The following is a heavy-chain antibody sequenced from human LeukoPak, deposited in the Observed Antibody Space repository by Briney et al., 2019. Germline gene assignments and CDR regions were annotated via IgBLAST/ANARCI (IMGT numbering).Heavy chain of an antibody. D-gene: IGHD3-10*01. CDR1: GFSFSSYC. J-gene: IGHJ6*03. V-gene: IGHV3-7*01. Sequence: GGSLRLSCEGSGFSFSSYCMTWVRQSPGKGPEWVANIKQDESERYTVDSVKGRFTISRDNAKNSVYLHMNSLRAEDTALYYCARLSAYYYGSFFYYYMDVWGKGTTVTVSS. CDR2: IKQDESER. CDR3: ARLSAYYYGSFFYYYMDV.